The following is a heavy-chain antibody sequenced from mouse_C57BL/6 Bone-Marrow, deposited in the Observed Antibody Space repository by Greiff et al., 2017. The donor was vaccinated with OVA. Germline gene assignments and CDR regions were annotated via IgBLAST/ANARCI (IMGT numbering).Heavy chain of an antibody. V-gene: IGHV1-18*01. J-gene: IGHJ2*01. CDR2: INPNNGGT. CDR3: ARDSSGYNYFDY. Sequence: EVQLQQSGPELVKPGASVKIPCKASGYTFTDYNMDWVKQSHGKSLEWIGDINPNNGGTIYNQKFKGKATLTVDKSSSTAYMELRSLTSDDTAVYYCARDSSGYNYFDYWGQGTTLTVSS. CDR1: GYTFTDYN. D-gene: IGHD3-2*02.